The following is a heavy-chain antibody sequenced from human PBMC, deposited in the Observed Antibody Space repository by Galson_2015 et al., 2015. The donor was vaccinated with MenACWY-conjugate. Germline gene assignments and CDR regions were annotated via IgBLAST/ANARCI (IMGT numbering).Heavy chain of an antibody. J-gene: IGHJ4*02. V-gene: IGHV4-61*08. CDR1: GGSASSSGYY. CDR2: IYDSGTT. Sequence: ETLSLTCTVSGGSASSSGYYWTWIRQPPGKGLEWIGLIYDSGTTKYNPSLKGRVSISLDTSKNQVSLKLSSVTAADTAVYYCAREFSYWGQGTLVTVSS. CDR3: AREFSY.